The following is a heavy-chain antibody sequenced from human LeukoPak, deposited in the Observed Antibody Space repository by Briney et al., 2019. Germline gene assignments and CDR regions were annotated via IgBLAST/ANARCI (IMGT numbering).Heavy chain of an antibody. CDR3: AKGNGYTYGRYYFDY. CDR2: ITASGDNT. CDR1: GFTFSSYA. V-gene: IGHV3-23*01. J-gene: IGHJ4*02. D-gene: IGHD5-18*01. Sequence: PGGSLRLSCAASGFTFSSYAMSWVRQAPGKGLEWVSAITASGDNTYYADSVKGRFTISRDNSKNTLYLQMNSLRAEDTAVYYCAKGNGYTYGRYYFDYWGQGTLVTVSS.